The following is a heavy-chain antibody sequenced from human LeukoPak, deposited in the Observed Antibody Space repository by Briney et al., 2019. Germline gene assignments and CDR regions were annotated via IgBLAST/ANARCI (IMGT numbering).Heavy chain of an antibody. V-gene: IGHV1-69*05. CDR1: GGTFSSYA. D-gene: IGHD5-18*01. J-gene: IGHJ5*02. CDR2: IIPIFGTA. Sequence: ASVKVSCKASGGTFSSYAISWVRQAPGQGLEWMGGIIPIFGTANYAQKFQGRVTITTDESTSTAYMELSSLRSEDTAVYYCARDGRAMVFRGILPNWFDPWGQGTLVTVSS. CDR3: ARDGRAMVFRGILPNWFDP.